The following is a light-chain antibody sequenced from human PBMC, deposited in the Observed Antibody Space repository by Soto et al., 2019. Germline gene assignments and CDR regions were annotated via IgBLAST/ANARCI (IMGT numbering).Light chain of an antibody. Sequence: DIQMTQSPSTLPASVGDRVTITCRASQSISNYLNWYQQKPGKAPKLLIYAASSLQSGVPARFSGSGSGTEFTLTISSLQSEDFAVYYCQQYNNWPTFGQGTKVDIK. V-gene: IGKV1-39*01. CDR2: AAS. J-gene: IGKJ1*01. CDR1: QSISNY. CDR3: QQYNNWPT.